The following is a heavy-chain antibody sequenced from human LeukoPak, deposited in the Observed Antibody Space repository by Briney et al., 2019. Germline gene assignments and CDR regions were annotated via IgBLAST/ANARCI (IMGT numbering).Heavy chain of an antibody. J-gene: IGHJ4*02. CDR2: IIPILGIA. D-gene: IGHD2/OR15-2a*01. V-gene: IGHV1-69*04. CDR3: ASPLSSGFYNYFDY. Sequence: SVKVSCKASGGTFSSYAISWVRQAPGQGLEWMGRIIPILGIANYAQKFQGRVTITADKSTSTAYMELSSLRSEDTAVYYGASPLSSGFYNYFDYWGQGTLVTVSS. CDR1: GGTFSSYA.